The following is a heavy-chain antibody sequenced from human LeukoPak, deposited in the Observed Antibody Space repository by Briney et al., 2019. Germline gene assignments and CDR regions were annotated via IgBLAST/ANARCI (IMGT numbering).Heavy chain of an antibody. CDR2: INHSGST. J-gene: IGHJ4*02. CDR3: ARQGGMVTNYFDY. CDR1: GGSFSGYY. V-gene: IGHV4-34*01. D-gene: IGHD3-16*01. Sequence: PSETLSLTCAVYGGSFSGYYWSWIRQPPGKGLEWIGEINHSGSTNYNPSLKSRVTISVDKSKNQFSLKLSSVTAADTAVYYCARQGGMVTNYFDYWGQGTLVTVSS.